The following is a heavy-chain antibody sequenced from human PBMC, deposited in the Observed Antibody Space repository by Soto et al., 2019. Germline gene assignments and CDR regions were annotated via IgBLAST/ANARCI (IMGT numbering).Heavy chain of an antibody. Sequence: QVQLVQSGAEVKKPGSSVKVSCKASGGSLSNYGISWVRQAPGQGLEWMGVIIPVFGTPNYAQKFQDRVTSTADESTNTVSVEVRSLTSEDTAVYYCARGDATKIVVTTYYAMDGWGQGTTVTVSS. CDR1: GGSLSNYG. D-gene: IGHD3-22*01. CDR3: ARGDATKIVVTTYYAMDG. CDR2: IIPVFGTP. J-gene: IGHJ6*02. V-gene: IGHV1-69*12.